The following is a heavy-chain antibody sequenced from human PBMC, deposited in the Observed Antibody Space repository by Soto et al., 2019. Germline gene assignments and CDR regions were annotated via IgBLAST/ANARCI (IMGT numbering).Heavy chain of an antibody. CDR2: ISSSGSTI. CDR3: ARDPLYYDILTGYRKPYYYYYGMDV. CDR1: GFTFSDYY. J-gene: IGHJ6*02. D-gene: IGHD3-9*01. V-gene: IGHV3-11*01. Sequence: PGGSLRLSCAASGFTFSDYYMSWIRQAPGKGLEWVSYISSSGSTIYYADSVKGRFTISRDNAKNSLYLQMNSLRAEDTAVYYCARDPLYYDILTGYRKPYYYYYGMDVWGQGTTVTVSS.